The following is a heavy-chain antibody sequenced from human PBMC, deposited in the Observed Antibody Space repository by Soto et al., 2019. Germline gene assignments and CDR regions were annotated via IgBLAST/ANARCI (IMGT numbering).Heavy chain of an antibody. CDR1: GYTFTSYA. Sequence: EASVKVSCKASGYTFTSYAMHWVRQAPGQRLEWMGWINAGNGNTKYSQKSQGRVTITRDTSASTAYMELSSLRSEDTAVYYCAREYDFWSGFNDIWGQGTMVTVSS. CDR2: INAGNGNT. V-gene: IGHV1-3*01. D-gene: IGHD3-3*01. CDR3: AREYDFWSGFNDI. J-gene: IGHJ3*02.